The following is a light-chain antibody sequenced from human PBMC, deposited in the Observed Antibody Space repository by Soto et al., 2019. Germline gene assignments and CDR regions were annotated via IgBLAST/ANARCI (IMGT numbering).Light chain of an antibody. Sequence: EIVMTQSPATLSVSPGERVTLSCRASQSISSNLAWYQQKPGQPPRLLFYSASARATGTPARFSGSGSGTEFTLTISSLQSEDLAVYYCQQYHDWPPLTFGGGTNVQIK. CDR2: SAS. J-gene: IGKJ4*01. CDR1: QSISSN. CDR3: QQYHDWPPLT. V-gene: IGKV3-15*01.